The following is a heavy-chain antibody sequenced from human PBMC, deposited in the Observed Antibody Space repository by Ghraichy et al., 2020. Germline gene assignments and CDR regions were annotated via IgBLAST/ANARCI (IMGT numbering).Heavy chain of an antibody. J-gene: IGHJ6*02. CDR2: IYSGGST. V-gene: IGHV3-53*01. Sequence: GESLNISCAASGFTVSSNYMSWVRQAPGKGLEWVSVIYSGGSTYYADSVKGRFTISRDNSKNTLYLQMNSLRAEDTAVYYCARDRTYGMDVWGQGTTVTVSS. CDR3: ARDRTYGMDV. CDR1: GFTVSSNY.